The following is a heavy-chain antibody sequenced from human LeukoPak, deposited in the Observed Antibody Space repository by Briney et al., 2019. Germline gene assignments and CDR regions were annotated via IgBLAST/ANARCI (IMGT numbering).Heavy chain of an antibody. D-gene: IGHD6-19*01. J-gene: IGHJ3*02. Sequence: GGSLRLSCAASGFTFSSYWMHWVRQAPGKGLVWVSRINSDGSSTSYADSVKGRFTISRDNAKNTLYLQMNTLRAEDTAKYYCAKRPPIAVAGTGNDLGIWGQGTMVTVSS. V-gene: IGHV3-74*01. CDR2: INSDGSST. CDR3: AKRPPIAVAGTGNDLGI. CDR1: GFTFSSYW.